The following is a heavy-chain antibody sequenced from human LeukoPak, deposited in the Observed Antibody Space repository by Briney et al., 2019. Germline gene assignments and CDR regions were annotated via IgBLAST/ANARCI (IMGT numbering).Heavy chain of an antibody. CDR1: GGSISGYY. Sequence: PSETLSLTCTVSGGSISGYYWSWIRQPPGKGLEWIGYFFYSGSTNYNPSLKSRLTISVDTSKNQFSLKLSSVTAADTAVYYCAREFSGYYSYWGQGTLVTVSS. V-gene: IGHV4-59*12. D-gene: IGHD3-22*01. CDR2: FFYSGST. CDR3: AREFSGYYSY. J-gene: IGHJ4*02.